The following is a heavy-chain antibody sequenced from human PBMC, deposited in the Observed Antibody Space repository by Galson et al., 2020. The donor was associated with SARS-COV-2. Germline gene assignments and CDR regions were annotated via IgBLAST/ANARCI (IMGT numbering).Heavy chain of an antibody. J-gene: IGHJ6*02. CDR2: IRSKAYGGTT. Sequence: TGGSLRLSCTASGFTFGDYAMSWVRQAPGKGLEWVGFIRSKAYGGTTEYAASVKGRFTISRDDSKSIAYLQMNSLKTEDTAVYYYTRDPGIAAAATLIFYYYYSGMDVWGQGTTVTVSS. V-gene: IGHV3-49*04. CDR3: TRDPGIAAAATLIFYYYYSGMDV. CDR1: GFTFGDYA. D-gene: IGHD6-13*01.